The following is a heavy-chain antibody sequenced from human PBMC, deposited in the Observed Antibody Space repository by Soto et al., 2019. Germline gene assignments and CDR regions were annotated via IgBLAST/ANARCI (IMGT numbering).Heavy chain of an antibody. CDR1: GFSLSTSGVC. D-gene: IGHD6-6*01. CDR3: DHSWYLRSIAARPVGCWFYP. V-gene: IGHV2-5*02. CDR2: IYGDVDK. J-gene: IGHJ5*02. Sequence: ITLKESGPTLVKPTQTLTLTCTFSGFSLSTSGVCVAWIRQPPGKALEWLALIYGDVDKRYSPSLKSRLPSKKDTSKNRVVLTMTNMDAVDTGTYYCDHSWYLRSIAARPVGCWFYPWGQGTLVTVSS.